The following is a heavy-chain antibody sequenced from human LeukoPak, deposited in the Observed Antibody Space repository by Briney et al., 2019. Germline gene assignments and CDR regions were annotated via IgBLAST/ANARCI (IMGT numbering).Heavy chain of an antibody. D-gene: IGHD2-15*01. J-gene: IGHJ6*03. CDR2: MNPNSGNT. Sequence: ASVKASCKASGYTFTSYDINWVRQATGQGLEWTAWMNPNSGNTGYAQKFQGRVTLTRNTSISTAYMELSSLRSEDTAIYYCAKNGDRGAYCSGGTCYPYYYYYMDVWGKGTTVTISS. CDR1: GYTFTSYD. V-gene: IGHV1-8*01. CDR3: AKNGDRGAYCSGGTCYPYYYYYMDV.